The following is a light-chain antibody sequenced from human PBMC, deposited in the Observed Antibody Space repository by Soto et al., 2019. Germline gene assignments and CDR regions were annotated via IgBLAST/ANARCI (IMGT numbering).Light chain of an antibody. J-gene: IGKJ2*01. CDR2: DAS. CDR1: QSISSW. CDR3: QQYNSYSRNT. V-gene: IGKV1-5*01. Sequence: DIQMTQSPSTLSASVGDRVTITCRASQSISSWLAWYQQKPGKAPKLLIYDASSLESGVPSRFSGSGSGTEFTLTISSLQPDDFATYYSQQYNSYSRNTFGQGTKLEIK.